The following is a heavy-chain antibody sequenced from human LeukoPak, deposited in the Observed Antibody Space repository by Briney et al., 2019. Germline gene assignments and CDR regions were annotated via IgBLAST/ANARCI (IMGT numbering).Heavy chain of an antibody. CDR1: GFPFSSSW. V-gene: IGHV3-7*04. D-gene: IGHD3-9*01. Sequence: GGSLRLSCAASGFPFSSSWMSWVRQAPGKGLEWVANIKQDGSEKYYVDSVKGRFTISRDNAKNSLYLQMNSLRAEDTAVYYCARAYDILTGYTPWVGGGQGTLVTASS. CDR2: IKQDGSEK. J-gene: IGHJ4*02. CDR3: ARAYDILTGYTPWVG.